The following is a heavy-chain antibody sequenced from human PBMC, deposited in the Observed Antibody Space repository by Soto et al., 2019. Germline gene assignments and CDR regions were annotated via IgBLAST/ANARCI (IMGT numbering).Heavy chain of an antibody. CDR2: TGGLETDT. V-gene: IGHV3-23*01. Sequence: EVQLLESGGGLVQPGESLRLSCAASGFTFSTYAMSWVRQAPGKGLEWVAGTGGLETDTYYADSVRGRFTISRDNSRSTLVLQMTSLRADDTAIYYCAKDRMSYNSVWDPFDIWDQGTVVIVSS. J-gene: IGHJ3*02. D-gene: IGHD1-26*01. CDR1: GFTFSTYA. CDR3: AKDRMSYNSVWDPFDI.